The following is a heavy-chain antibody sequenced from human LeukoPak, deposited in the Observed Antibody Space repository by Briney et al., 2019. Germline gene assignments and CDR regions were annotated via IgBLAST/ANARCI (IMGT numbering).Heavy chain of an antibody. Sequence: GESLKISCKGSGYRFTSYWIGWVRQMPGKGLEWMGLIYPGDSDTKYSPSFQGQVTISADKSISTAYLQWSSLKASDTAMYYCARHWNYLIDYWGQGTLVTVSS. J-gene: IGHJ4*02. CDR2: IYPGDSDT. V-gene: IGHV5-51*01. CDR3: ARHWNYLIDY. CDR1: GYRFTSYW. D-gene: IGHD1-7*01.